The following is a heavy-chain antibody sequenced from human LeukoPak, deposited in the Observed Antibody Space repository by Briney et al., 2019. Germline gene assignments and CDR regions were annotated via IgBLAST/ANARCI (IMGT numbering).Heavy chain of an antibody. D-gene: IGHD4-23*01. J-gene: IGHJ3*02. V-gene: IGHV4-59*02. CDR1: GASVSNYD. Sequence: SETLSLTCTVSGASVSNYDWSWIRHPPGKGLEWIGYVYYSGRTNYNPSLESRVTISVDTSKNQFSLKLTSVTAADTAMYYCARRGGNPLGAFDIWGQGTMVTVSS. CDR2: VYYSGRT. CDR3: ARRGGNPLGAFDI.